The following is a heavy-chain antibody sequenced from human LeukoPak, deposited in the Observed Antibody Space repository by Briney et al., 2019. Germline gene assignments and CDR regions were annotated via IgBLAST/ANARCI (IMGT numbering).Heavy chain of an antibody. CDR1: GFTFSSYS. D-gene: IGHD5-24*01. CDR3: ARDPIEMTTIGHFGFDY. CDR2: ISSSSSYI. V-gene: IGHV3-21*01. Sequence: GGSLRLSCAASGFTFSSYSMNWVRQAPGKGLEWVSSISSSSSYIYYADSVKGRFTISRDNAKNSLYLQMNSLRAEDTAVYYCARDPIEMTTIGHFGFDYWGQGTLVTVSS. J-gene: IGHJ4*02.